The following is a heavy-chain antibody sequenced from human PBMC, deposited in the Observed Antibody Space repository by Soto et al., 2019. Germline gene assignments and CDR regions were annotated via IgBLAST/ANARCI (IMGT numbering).Heavy chain of an antibody. V-gene: IGHV3-53*04. J-gene: IGHJ4*02. CDR3: ARGSLDYSNPNYFDY. CDR1: GFTVSSNY. D-gene: IGHD4-4*01. Sequence: GGSLRLSCAASGFTVSSNYMSWVRQAPGKGLEWVSVIYSGGSTYYADSVKGRVTISRHNSKNTLYLQMNSMRAGDTAVYYCARGSLDYSNPNYFDYWGQGTLVTVSS. CDR2: IYSGGST.